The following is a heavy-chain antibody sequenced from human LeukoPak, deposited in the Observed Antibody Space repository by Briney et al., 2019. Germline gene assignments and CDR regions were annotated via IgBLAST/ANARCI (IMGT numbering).Heavy chain of an antibody. V-gene: IGHV1-8*01. CDR3: ARGPQQLGFDY. J-gene: IGHJ4*02. CDR1: GYTFTSYD. CDR2: MNPNSGNT. D-gene: IGHD6-13*01. Sequence: ASVKVSCKASGYTFTSYDINWVRRATGQGLEWMGWMNPNSGNTGFAQKFQGRVTMARNTSISTAYMELSSLRSEDTALCYCARGPQQLGFDYWGQGTLVTVSS.